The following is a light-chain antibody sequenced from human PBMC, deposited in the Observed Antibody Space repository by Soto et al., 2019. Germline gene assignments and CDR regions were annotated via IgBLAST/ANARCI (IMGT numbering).Light chain of an antibody. Sequence: QFTQSPSSLSAYLRPRAPITFPSIQGIGSDLAWYQQKPGRAPKLLIFGASTLQSGVPSRFSGSGSGTDFTLTVSSLQPQDFATYFSQKLNAYPPWTFGQGTKVDIK. V-gene: IGKV1-9*01. CDR3: QKLNAYPPWT. CDR1: QGIGSD. CDR2: GAS. J-gene: IGKJ1*01.